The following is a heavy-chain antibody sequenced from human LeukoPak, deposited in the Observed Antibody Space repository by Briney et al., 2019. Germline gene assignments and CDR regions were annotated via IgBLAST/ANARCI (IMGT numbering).Heavy chain of an antibody. CDR2: IFQRGYS. Sequence: SDTLSLTCAVSGYSISSGYYWGWIRQPPGKGLQWIGIIFQRGYSYYNPSLKSRVTISVDTSRNKFSLKLSSVTAADTAVYYCAGDKETTGNGRPNWFDPWGQGTLVTVSS. J-gene: IGHJ5*02. CDR1: GYSISSGYY. D-gene: IGHD1-1*01. V-gene: IGHV4-38-2*01. CDR3: AGDKETTGNGRPNWFDP.